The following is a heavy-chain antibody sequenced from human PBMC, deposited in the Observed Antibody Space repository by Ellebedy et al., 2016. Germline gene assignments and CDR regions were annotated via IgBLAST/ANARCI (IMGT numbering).Heavy chain of an antibody. CDR3: ARAPGSASENDY. V-gene: IGHV1-18*01. CDR1: GYTFTSYD. Sequence: ASVKVSXXASGYTFTSYDINWVRQATGQGLEWMGWISAYNGNTNYAQKLQGRVTMTTDTSTSTAYMELRSLRSDDTAVYYCARAPGSASENDYWGQGTLVTVSS. J-gene: IGHJ4*02. CDR2: ISAYNGNT.